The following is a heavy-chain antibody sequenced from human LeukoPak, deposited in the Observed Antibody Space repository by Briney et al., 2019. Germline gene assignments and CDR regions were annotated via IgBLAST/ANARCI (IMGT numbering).Heavy chain of an antibody. Sequence: GGSLRLSCAASGFTFSSYEMNWVRQAPGKGLEWVSYISSSGSTIYYADSVKGRFTTSRDNAKNSLYLQMNSLRAEDTAVYYCAREAPHYGMDVWGQGTTVTVSS. J-gene: IGHJ6*02. CDR3: AREAPHYGMDV. V-gene: IGHV3-48*03. CDR2: ISSSGSTI. CDR1: GFTFSSYE.